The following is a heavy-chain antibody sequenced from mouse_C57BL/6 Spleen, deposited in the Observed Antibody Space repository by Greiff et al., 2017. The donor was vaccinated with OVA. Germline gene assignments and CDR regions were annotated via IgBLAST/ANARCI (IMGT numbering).Heavy chain of an antibody. CDR1: GFSLTSYA. CDR2: IWTGGGT. D-gene: IGHD2-2*01. Sequence: VQLQQSGPGLVAPSQSLSITCTVSGFSLTSYAISWVRQPPGKGLEWLGVIWTGGGTNYNSALKSRLSISKDNSKSQVFLNMKSLQTDDTARDYCARNNGNDVHWYFDVWGTGTTVTVSS. CDR3: ARNNGNDVHWYFDV. J-gene: IGHJ1*03. V-gene: IGHV2-9-1*01.